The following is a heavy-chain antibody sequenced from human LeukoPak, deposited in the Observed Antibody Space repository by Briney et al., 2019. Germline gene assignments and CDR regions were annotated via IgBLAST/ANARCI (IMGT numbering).Heavy chain of an antibody. Sequence: PSGTLSLTCAVSGGSISSSNWWSWVRQPPGKGLEWIGEIYHSGSTNYNPSLKSRVTISVDKSKNQFSLKLTSVTAADTAVYYCARGAGYSREVNYYHYMDVWGKGTTVTVSS. CDR3: ARGAGYSREVNYYHYMDV. CDR1: GGSISSSNW. V-gene: IGHV4-4*02. CDR2: IYHSGST. J-gene: IGHJ6*03. D-gene: IGHD5-12*01.